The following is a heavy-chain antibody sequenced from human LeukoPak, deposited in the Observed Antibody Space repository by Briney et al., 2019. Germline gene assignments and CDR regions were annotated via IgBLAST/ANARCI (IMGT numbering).Heavy chain of an antibody. J-gene: IGHJ4*02. Sequence: ASVKVSCKASGYTFTDYYMHWVRQAPGQGLEWMGWINPNSGGTDYAQKFQSRVTMTRDTSISTAYMELSRLTSDDTAVYYCAGLSGYDPYYFDYWGQGTLVAVSS. CDR2: INPNSGGT. CDR1: GYTFTDYY. CDR3: AGLSGYDPYYFDY. D-gene: IGHD5-12*01. V-gene: IGHV1-2*02.